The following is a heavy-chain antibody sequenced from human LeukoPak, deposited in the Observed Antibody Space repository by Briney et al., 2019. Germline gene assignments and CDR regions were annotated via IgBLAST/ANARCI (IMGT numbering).Heavy chain of an antibody. J-gene: IGHJ4*02. CDR3: TRDRYSLSN. Sequence: SETLSLTCTVSGGSISNYYWSWIRQPAGKGLVWIGRIHSSGSTSYNPSLKSRVTISADTSKNQFSLKLNSVTAADTAVYYCTRDRYSLSNWSPGTLVTVSS. V-gene: IGHV4-4*07. D-gene: IGHD2-15*01. CDR2: IHSSGST. CDR1: GGSISNYY.